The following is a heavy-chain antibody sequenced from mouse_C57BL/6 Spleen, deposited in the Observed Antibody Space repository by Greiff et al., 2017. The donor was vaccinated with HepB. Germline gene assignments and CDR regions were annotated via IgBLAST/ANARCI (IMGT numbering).Heavy chain of an antibody. J-gene: IGHJ1*03. D-gene: IGHD1-1*02. V-gene: IGHV3-6*01. CDR1: GYSITSGYY. Sequence: EVKLMESGPGLVKPSQSLSLTCSVTGYSITSGYYWNWIRQFPGNKLEWMGYISYDGSNNYNPSLKNRISITRDTSKNQFFLKLNSVTTEDTATYYCAKEGGYGYYWYFDVWGTGTTVTVSS. CDR2: ISYDGSN. CDR3: AKEGGYGYYWYFDV.